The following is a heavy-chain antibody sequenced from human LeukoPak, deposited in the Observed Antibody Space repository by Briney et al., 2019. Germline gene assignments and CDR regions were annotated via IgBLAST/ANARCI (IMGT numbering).Heavy chain of an antibody. V-gene: IGHV1-18*01. CDR2: ISVYNGNT. CDR1: AYTFIDYG. D-gene: IGHD4-17*01. Sequence: GASVKVSCKASAYTFIDYGFSWVRQAPGQGLEWLGWISVYNGNTRYAQKFQDRVTMTTDTSTNTAYMELRSLRSDDTAVYYCARDVYAKVTSVTTVGYWGQGTLVTASS. J-gene: IGHJ4*02. CDR3: ARDVYAKVTSVTTVGY.